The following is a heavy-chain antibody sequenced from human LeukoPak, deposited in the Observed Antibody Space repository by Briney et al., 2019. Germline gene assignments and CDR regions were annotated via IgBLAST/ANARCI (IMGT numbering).Heavy chain of an antibody. CDR2: IRYDGSNK. J-gene: IGHJ3*02. V-gene: IGHV3-30*02. CDR1: GFTFSSYG. Sequence: PGGSLRLSCAASGFTFSSYGMHWVRQAPGKGLEWVAFIRYDGSNKYYADSVKGRFTISRDNSKNTLYLQMNSLRAEDTAVYYCAGAYCSSTSCYGDAFDIWGQGTMVTVSS. CDR3: AGAYCSSTSCYGDAFDI. D-gene: IGHD2-2*01.